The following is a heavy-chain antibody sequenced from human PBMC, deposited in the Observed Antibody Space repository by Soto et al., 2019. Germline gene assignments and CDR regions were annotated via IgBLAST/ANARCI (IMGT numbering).Heavy chain of an antibody. D-gene: IGHD1-7*01. V-gene: IGHV1-69*13. J-gene: IGHJ6*02. CDR3: ARDLRTGTTALPMDV. CDR2: IIPIFGTA. Sequence: SVKVSCKASGGTFSSYAISWVRQAPGQGLEWMGGIIPIFGTANYAQKFQGRVTITADESTSTAYMELNSLRAEDTAVYYCARDLRTGTTALPMDVWGQGTTVTVSS. CDR1: GGTFSSYA.